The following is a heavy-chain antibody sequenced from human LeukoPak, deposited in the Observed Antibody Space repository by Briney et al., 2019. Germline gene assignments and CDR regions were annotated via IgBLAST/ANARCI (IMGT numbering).Heavy chain of an antibody. V-gene: IGHV3-33*01. CDR3: TRDSGSSWYRDAFDI. J-gene: IGHJ3*02. D-gene: IGHD6-13*01. Sequence: GGSLRLSCAASGFSFSSYGMHWVRQAPGKGLEWVAVILSDGSKEFYTDSVKGRFTISRDNAKNSLYLQMNSLRAEDTAVYYCTRDSGSSWYRDAFDIWGQGTMVTVSS. CDR1: GFSFSSYG. CDR2: ILSDGSKE.